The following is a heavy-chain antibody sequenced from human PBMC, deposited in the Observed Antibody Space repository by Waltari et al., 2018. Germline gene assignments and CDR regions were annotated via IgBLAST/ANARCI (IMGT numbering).Heavy chain of an antibody. CDR3: ARGQGY. V-gene: IGHV4-38-2*01. CDR1: GYSISTDYY. Sequence: QVQLQESGPGLVKPSETLSLTCAVSGYSISTDYYWVWLRQPPGKGLEWIGNIHHSGSTYYNPSLKSRVSISLDTSKNQFSLELSSLTADDTAVYYCARGQGYWGQGTLVTVSS. CDR2: IHHSGST. J-gene: IGHJ4*02.